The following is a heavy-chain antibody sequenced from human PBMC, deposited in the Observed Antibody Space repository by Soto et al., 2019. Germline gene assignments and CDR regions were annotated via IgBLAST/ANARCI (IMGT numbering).Heavy chain of an antibody. V-gene: IGHV1-18*04. CDR2: ISAYNGNT. CDR3: ARVPLYYYDSSGTVDY. D-gene: IGHD3-22*01. Sequence: ASVKVSCKASGYTFTSYGISWVRQAPGQGLEWMGWISAYNGNTNYAQKLQGRVTMTTDTSTSTAYMELRSLRSDGTAVYYCARVPLYYYDSSGTVDYWGQGTLVTVSS. CDR1: GYTFTSYG. J-gene: IGHJ4*02.